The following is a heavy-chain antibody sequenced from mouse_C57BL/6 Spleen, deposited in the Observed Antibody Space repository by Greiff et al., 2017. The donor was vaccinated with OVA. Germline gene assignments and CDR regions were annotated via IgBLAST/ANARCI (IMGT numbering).Heavy chain of an antibody. Sequence: EVQLQQSGAELVRPGASVKLSCTASGFNIKDDYMHWVKQRPEQGLEWIGWIDPENGDTEYASKFQGKATITADTSSNTAYLQLSSLTSEDTAVYYCTTDMTTVVATDYWGQGTTLTVSS. V-gene: IGHV14-4*01. CDR1: GFNIKDDY. CDR3: TTDMTTVVATDY. J-gene: IGHJ2*01. D-gene: IGHD1-1*01. CDR2: IDPENGDT.